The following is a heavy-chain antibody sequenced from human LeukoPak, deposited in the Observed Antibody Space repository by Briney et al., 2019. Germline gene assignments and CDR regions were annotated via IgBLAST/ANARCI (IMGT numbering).Heavy chain of an antibody. D-gene: IGHD3-10*01. CDR2: ISWNSGSI. CDR3: AKTRWFGEAHFDY. CDR1: GFTVSSSY. J-gene: IGHJ4*02. V-gene: IGHV3-9*01. Sequence: HPGGSLRLSCAASGFTVSSSYMSWVRQAPGKGLEWVSGISWNSGSIGYADSVKGRFTISRDNAKNSLYLQMNSLRAEDTALYYCAKTRWFGEAHFDYWGQGTLVTVSS.